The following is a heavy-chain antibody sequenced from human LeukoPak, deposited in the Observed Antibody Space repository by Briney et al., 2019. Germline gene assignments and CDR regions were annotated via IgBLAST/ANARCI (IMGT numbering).Heavy chain of an antibody. CDR1: GYTLTELS. CDR2: INPSGGST. Sequence: ASVKVSCKVSGYTLTELSMHWVRQAPGQGLEWMGIINPSGGSTSYAQKFQGRVTMTRDMSTSTVYMELSSLRSEDTAVYYCAREGAPFSSWSGWVDYWGQGTLVTVSS. CDR3: AREGAPFSSWSGWVDY. V-gene: IGHV1-46*01. D-gene: IGHD6-13*01. J-gene: IGHJ4*02.